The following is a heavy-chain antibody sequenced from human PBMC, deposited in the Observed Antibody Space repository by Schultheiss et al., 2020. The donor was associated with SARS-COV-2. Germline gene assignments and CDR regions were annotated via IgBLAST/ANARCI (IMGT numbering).Heavy chain of an antibody. J-gene: IGHJ3*02. CDR1: GGSFSGYY. D-gene: IGHD5-18*01. CDR2: IYYSGST. V-gene: IGHV4-59*12. Sequence: SETLSLTCAVYGGSFSGYYWSWIRQPPGKGLEWIGYIYYSGSTNYNPSLKSRVTMSVDTSKNQFSLKLSSVTAADTAVYYCARGDLRGYSYGYDAFDIWGQGTMVTVSS. CDR3: ARGDLRGYSYGYDAFDI.